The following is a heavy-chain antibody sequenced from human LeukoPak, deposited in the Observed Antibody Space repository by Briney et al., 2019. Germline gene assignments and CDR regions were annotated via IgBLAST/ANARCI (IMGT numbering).Heavy chain of an antibody. V-gene: IGHV3-48*03. CDR2: ISSSGSTI. Sequence: PGGSLRLSCAASGFTFSSYEMNWVRQAPGRGLEWVSYISSSGSTISYADSVKGRFTISRDNAKNSLYLQMNSLRAEDTAVYYCASYRNYGSGSGVYYFDYWGQGTLVTVSS. CDR3: ASYRNYGSGSGVYYFDY. CDR1: GFTFSSYE. J-gene: IGHJ4*02. D-gene: IGHD3-10*01.